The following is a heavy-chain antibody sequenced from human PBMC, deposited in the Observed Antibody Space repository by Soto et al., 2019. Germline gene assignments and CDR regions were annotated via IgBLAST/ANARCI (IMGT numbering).Heavy chain of an antibody. V-gene: IGHV5-51*06. CDR1: GYSFTIYW. Sequence: GESLKISCKCSGYSFTIYWIGWVRQMPGKVLDLMGIIYPGDSDTRXXPSFQGQXXFSADTSISTXYLRWXILKASDTAMYYCARRFTYDGMDVWGQGTTVTDSS. J-gene: IGHJ6*02. D-gene: IGHD2-2*01. CDR2: IYPGDSDT. CDR3: ARRFTYDGMDV.